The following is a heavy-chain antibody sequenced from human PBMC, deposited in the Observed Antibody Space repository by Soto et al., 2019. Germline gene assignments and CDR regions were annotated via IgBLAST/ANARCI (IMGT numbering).Heavy chain of an antibody. CDR2: IWYDGSDK. V-gene: IGHV3-33*03. J-gene: IGHJ4*02. CDR3: ANSIN. CDR1: GFPFSSYG. Sequence: GGSLRLSCAASGFPFSSYGMHWVRQAPGKGLDWVGVIWYDGSDKDYAESVKGRFTISRDNSKNMLYLQMNSLRADDTAVYYCANSINWGQGTLVTVSS.